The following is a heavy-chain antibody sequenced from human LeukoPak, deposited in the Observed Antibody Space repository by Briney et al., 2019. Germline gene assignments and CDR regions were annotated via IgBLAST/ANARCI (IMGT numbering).Heavy chain of an antibody. CDR1: GDSFSGDY. V-gene: IGHV4-34*01. CDR2: INDSGST. D-gene: IGHD6-13*01. CDR3: ARGRVFAQQLVPLDY. Sequence: PSETLSLTCAVYGDSFSGDYWSWVRQHPGKGLEWLGEINDSGSTNYNPSLKRRVTISVDTSKNQFSLKLSSVTAADTAVYYCARGRVFAQQLVPLDYWRQGTLVTVSS. J-gene: IGHJ4*02.